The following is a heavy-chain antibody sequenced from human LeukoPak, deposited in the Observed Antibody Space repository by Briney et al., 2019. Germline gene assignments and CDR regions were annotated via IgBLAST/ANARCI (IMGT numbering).Heavy chain of an antibody. CDR3: AKSSSIQAAAVLFDY. J-gene: IGHJ4*02. Sequence: GGSLRLSCAASGFIVSSNYMGWVRLAPGKGLEWVSLLYSGGTTYYADSVKGRFTISRDNSKNTVYLQMNSLRVDDTAVYYCAKSSSIQAAAVLFDYWGQGTLVTVSS. V-gene: IGHV3-53*01. D-gene: IGHD6-13*01. CDR1: GFIVSSNY. CDR2: LYSGGTT.